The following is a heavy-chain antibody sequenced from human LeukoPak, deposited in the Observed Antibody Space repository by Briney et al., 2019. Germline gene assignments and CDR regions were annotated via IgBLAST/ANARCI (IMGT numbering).Heavy chain of an antibody. V-gene: IGHV3-7*01. J-gene: IGHJ4*02. D-gene: IGHD4/OR15-4a*01. CDR2: IKQDGNEK. CDR3: ARDTLGEGEDANYAVYYFDY. CDR1: EFTFSSYW. Sequence: GGSLRLSCAASEFTFSSYWMTWVRQAPGKGLEWVANIKQDGNEKYYADSVKGRFTISRDNGKNSLDLQMNSLRADDTAVYYCARDTLGEGEDANYAVYYFDYWGQGTAVTVSS.